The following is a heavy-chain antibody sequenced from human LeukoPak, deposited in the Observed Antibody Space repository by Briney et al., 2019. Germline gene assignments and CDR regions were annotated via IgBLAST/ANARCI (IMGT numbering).Heavy chain of an antibody. CDR3: ASFLVGTSTQSFDY. J-gene: IGHJ4*02. V-gene: IGHV4-59*01. Sequence: PSETLSLTCSVSGVSISSNYLLWIRQPPGKGLDWIGYIHYSGSTNSNPTLKSRITISVATSKIQFTLELSSATAADTAVYYCASFLVGTSTQSFDYWGQGNLVTVSS. CDR2: IHYSGST. CDR1: GVSISSNY. D-gene: IGHD1-26*01.